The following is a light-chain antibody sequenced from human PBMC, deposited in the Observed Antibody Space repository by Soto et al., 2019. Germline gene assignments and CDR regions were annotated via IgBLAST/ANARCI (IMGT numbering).Light chain of an antibody. CDR3: QQYNNWPAIT. CDR1: QSVRSN. Sequence: EIVMTQSPATLSVSPGERVTLSCRASQSVRSNLAWYQQKPGQAPRLLIYDASNRATGIPARFSGSGSGTQFTLTISSLQSEDFAVYYCQQYNNWPAITFGQGTRLEI. V-gene: IGKV3D-15*01. J-gene: IGKJ5*01. CDR2: DAS.